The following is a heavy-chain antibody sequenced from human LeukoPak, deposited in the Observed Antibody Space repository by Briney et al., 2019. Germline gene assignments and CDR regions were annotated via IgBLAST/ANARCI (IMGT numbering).Heavy chain of an antibody. D-gene: IGHD5-12*01. CDR2: ISSSSSYI. J-gene: IGHJ3*02. Sequence: GGSLRLSCAASGFTFSSYSMNWVRQAPGKGLEWVSSISSSSSYIYYADSVKGRFTISRDNAKNSLYLQMNSLRAEDTAVYYCARDSGGYDVHAFDIWGQGTMVTVSS. CDR1: GFTFSSYS. V-gene: IGHV3-21*01. CDR3: ARDSGGYDVHAFDI.